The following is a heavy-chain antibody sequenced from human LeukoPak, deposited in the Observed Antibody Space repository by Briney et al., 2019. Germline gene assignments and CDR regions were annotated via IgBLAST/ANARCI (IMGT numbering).Heavy chain of an antibody. Sequence: PGGSLRLSCVASGFSFSSYEMNWVRQAPGKGLEWVSFISTSGSTIYYADSVKGRFTISRDNAKNSLWSQMNSLRAEDTAVYYCARDGEYTGNDLDYWGQGTLVTVSS. CDR2: ISTSGSTI. CDR1: GFSFSSYE. V-gene: IGHV3-48*03. CDR3: ARDGEYTGNDLDY. J-gene: IGHJ4*02. D-gene: IGHD3-10*01.